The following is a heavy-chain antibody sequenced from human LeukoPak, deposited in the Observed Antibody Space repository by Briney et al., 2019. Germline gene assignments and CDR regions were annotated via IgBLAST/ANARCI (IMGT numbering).Heavy chain of an antibody. V-gene: IGHV4-39*07. CDR1: GGSISSSSYY. D-gene: IGHD6-13*01. Sequence: SETLSLTCTVSGGSISSSSYYWGWIRHPPGKGLEWIGNIYYSGSTYYNPSLTSRVTISVDTSKNQLSLKLSSVTAADTAVYYCARLATTGYSIAHIDYWGQGTLVTVSS. J-gene: IGHJ4*02. CDR2: IYYSGST. CDR3: ARLATTGYSIAHIDY.